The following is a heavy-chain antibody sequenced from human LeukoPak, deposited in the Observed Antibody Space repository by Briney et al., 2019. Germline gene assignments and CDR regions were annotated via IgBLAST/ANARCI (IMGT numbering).Heavy chain of an antibody. Sequence: SETLSLTCTVSGGSISSYYWSWIRQPVGKGLEWIGRIYTSGSTNYNPSLKSRVTMSVDTSKNQFSLKLSSVTAADTAVYYCARDPGLMIGELFSWFDPWGQGTLVTVSS. J-gene: IGHJ5*02. CDR2: IYTSGST. CDR1: GGSISSYY. CDR3: ARDPGLMIGELFSWFDP. V-gene: IGHV4-4*07. D-gene: IGHD3-10*02.